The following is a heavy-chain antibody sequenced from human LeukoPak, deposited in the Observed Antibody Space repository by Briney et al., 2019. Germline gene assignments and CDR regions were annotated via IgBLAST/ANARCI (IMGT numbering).Heavy chain of an antibody. D-gene: IGHD5-18*01. V-gene: IGHV3-74*01. CDR1: GFTFSSYW. Sequence: GGSLRLSYAASGFTFSSYWMHWVRQAPGKGLVWVSRINSDGSSTSYADSVKGRFTISRDNAKNTLYLQMNSLRAEDTAVYYCARSRYSYGLDYWGQGTLVTVSS. CDR3: ARSRYSYGLDY. CDR2: INSDGSST. J-gene: IGHJ4*02.